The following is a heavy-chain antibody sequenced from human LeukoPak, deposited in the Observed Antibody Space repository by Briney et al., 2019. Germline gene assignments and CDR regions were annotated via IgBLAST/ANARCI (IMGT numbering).Heavy chain of an antibody. CDR3: ARRGQLGTNY. J-gene: IGHJ4*02. CDR2: INHSGST. Sequence: SETVSLTCAVYGGSYSGYYWSWIRQPPGKGLEWIGEINHSGSTNYNPSLKSRVTISVDTSKNQFSLKLSSVTAADTAVYYCARRGQLGTNYWGQGTLVTVSS. V-gene: IGHV4-34*01. D-gene: IGHD6-6*01. CDR1: GGSYSGYY.